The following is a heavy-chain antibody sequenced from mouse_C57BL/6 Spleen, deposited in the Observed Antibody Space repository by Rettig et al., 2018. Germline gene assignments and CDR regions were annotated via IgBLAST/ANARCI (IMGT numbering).Heavy chain of an antibody. CDR3: ATLGSSGYGFAY. J-gene: IGHJ3*01. D-gene: IGHD3-2*02. CDR1: GYAFSSSW. Sequence: QVQLQQSGPELVKPGASVKISCKASGYAFSSSWMNWVKPRPGKGLEWIGRIYPGDGDTNYNGKFKGKATLASDKSSSTAYSQLSGRTSEDSAVYFCATLGSSGYGFAYWGQGTLVTVSA. CDR2: IYPGDGDT. V-gene: IGHV1-82*01.